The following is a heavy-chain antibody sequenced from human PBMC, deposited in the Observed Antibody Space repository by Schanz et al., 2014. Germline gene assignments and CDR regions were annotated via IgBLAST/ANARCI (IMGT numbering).Heavy chain of an antibody. D-gene: IGHD7-27*01. J-gene: IGHJ6*02. Sequence: QVQLQESGPRLVKPSQTLSLTCTVSGGSIDVSGYYWSWIRQHPGKGLEWIGYIYYSGSTYYNPSLNGRVIMAVYTTKNQVSKKPRSVTTADTAVDYCARDHGTGELPILRPAYGMDVWGQGTTVTVSS. CDR2: IYYSGST. CDR3: ARDHGTGELPILRPAYGMDV. CDR1: GGSIDVSGYY. V-gene: IGHV4-31*03.